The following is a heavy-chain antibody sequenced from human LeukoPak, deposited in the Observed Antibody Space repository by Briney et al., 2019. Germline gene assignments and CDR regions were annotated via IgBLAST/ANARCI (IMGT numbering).Heavy chain of an antibody. CDR2: ISSSGSTI. CDR1: GFTFIYYY. J-gene: IGHJ6*03. V-gene: IGHV3-11*01. Sequence: PGGALRLSFSASGFTFIYYYRTWSPQAPGKGLEGISYISSSGSTIYYEDSVKGRLTISRDNAKNSLYLQMNSLRAEDTAVYYCASLKTYYYYMDVWGKGTTVTVSS. CDR3: ASLKTYYYYMDV.